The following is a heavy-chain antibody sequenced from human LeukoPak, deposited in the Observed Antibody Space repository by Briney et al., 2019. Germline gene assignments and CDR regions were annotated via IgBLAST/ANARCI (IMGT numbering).Heavy chain of an antibody. CDR2: ISSSSSTI. Sequence: GGSLGLSCAASGFTFSSYSMNWVRQAPGKGLEWVSYISSSSSTIYYADSVKGRFTISRDNAKNSLYLQMNSLRAEDTAVYYCARVVRLYYMDVWGKGTTVTVSS. V-gene: IGHV3-48*01. CDR1: GFTFSSYS. J-gene: IGHJ6*03. CDR3: ARVVRLYYMDV. D-gene: IGHD2-15*01.